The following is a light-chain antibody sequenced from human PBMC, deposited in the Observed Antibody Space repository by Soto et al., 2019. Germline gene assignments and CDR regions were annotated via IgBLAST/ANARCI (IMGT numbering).Light chain of an antibody. CDR1: QNVRSY. CDR3: QQRSNWPIT. V-gene: IGKV3-11*01. J-gene: IGKJ5*01. CDR2: DAS. Sequence: DIVLTQSPATLSLSPGERATLSCGASQNVRSYLAWYQQKHGQAPRLLIYDASNRATGIPARFSGSGSGTDLTITISSLEPEDFEVYYCQQRSNWPITFGQGTRLEIK.